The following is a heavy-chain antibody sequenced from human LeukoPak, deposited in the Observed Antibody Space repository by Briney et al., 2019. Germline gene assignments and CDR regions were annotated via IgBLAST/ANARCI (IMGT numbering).Heavy chain of an antibody. D-gene: IGHD6-13*01. CDR2: IYTSGST. Sequence: SETLSLTCTVSGGSISSYYWSWIRQPAGKGLEWIGRIYTSGSTNYNPSLKSRVTMSVDTSKNQFSLKLSSVTAADTAVYYCARGAAAVIRDAFDIWGQGTMVTVSS. CDR3: ARGAAAVIRDAFDI. V-gene: IGHV4-4*07. CDR1: GGSISSYY. J-gene: IGHJ3*02.